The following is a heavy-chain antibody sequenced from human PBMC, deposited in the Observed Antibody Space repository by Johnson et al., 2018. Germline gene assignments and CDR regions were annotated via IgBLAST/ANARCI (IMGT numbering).Heavy chain of an antibody. CDR2: ISWDSGTT. CDR1: GRTVSDYG. D-gene: IGHD1-26*01. CDR3: ARELGYGGSFAQH. Sequence: VQLVQSGGGLVRPGRSLRLSCTASGRTVSDYGMHWVRQAPGKGLEWVSGISWDSGTTGYSDSVKGRFTISRDNAKNSLYLQMNSLRDEDTALYYCARELGYGGSFAQHWGQGTLVTVSS. J-gene: IGHJ1*01. V-gene: IGHV3-9*01.